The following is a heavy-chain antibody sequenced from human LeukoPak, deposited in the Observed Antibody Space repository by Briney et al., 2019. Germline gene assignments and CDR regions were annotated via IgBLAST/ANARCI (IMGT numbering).Heavy chain of an antibody. J-gene: IGHJ5*01. V-gene: IGHV3-23*01. CDR3: AKDQSRVGASDPFDS. Sequence: PGGSLRLSCAASGFTFTNCAMTWVRQAPGKVLEWVSSISGSGASTYYADSVRGRFTISRDNSKNTAYLQMNGLSVEDTALYYCAKDQSRVGASDPFDSWGQGTQVTVSS. D-gene: IGHD1-26*01. CDR1: GFTFTNCA. CDR2: ISGSGAST.